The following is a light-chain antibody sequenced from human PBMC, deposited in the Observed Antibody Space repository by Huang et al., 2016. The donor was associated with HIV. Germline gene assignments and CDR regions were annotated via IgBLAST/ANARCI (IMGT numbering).Light chain of an antibody. J-gene: IGKJ1*01. Sequence: DVQMTQSPSSLSASVGDRVTITCQASQDISNDLNWYQQKPGKAPKLLISDASNLETEVPSKFSGGGAETDFTITISSLQPEDIATYYCQQYDNIHWSFGQGTRVDI. CDR2: DAS. V-gene: IGKV1-33*01. CDR1: QDISND. CDR3: QQYDNIHWS.